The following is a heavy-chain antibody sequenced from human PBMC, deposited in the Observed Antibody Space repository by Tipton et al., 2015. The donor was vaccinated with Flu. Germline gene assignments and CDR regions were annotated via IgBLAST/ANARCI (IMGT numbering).Heavy chain of an antibody. V-gene: IGHV4-61*02. Sequence: TLSLTCNVSGASITSGYDYWTWIRQPAGKGLEWIGRIYTRGTTTYNPSLRSRVTISLDTSANQFSLKVFSVTAADTAVYYCARRDYSNYVSDPKSWFDPWGQGILVTVSS. CDR2: IYTRGTT. D-gene: IGHD4-11*01. CDR1: GASITSGYDY. J-gene: IGHJ5*02. CDR3: ARRDYSNYVSDPKSWFDP.